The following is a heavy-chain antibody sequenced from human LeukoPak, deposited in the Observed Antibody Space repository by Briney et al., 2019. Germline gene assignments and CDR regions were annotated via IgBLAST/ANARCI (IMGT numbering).Heavy chain of an antibody. Sequence: PGGSLRLSCAASGFTVGSNYMSWVRQAPGKGLEWVSVIYSGGSTYYADSVKGRFTISRDNSKNTLYLQMNSLRAEDTAVYYCARAVSFYGSAYFDYWGQGTLVTVSS. J-gene: IGHJ4*02. D-gene: IGHD3-10*01. CDR1: GFTVGSNY. CDR2: IYSGGST. CDR3: ARAVSFYGSAYFDY. V-gene: IGHV3-66*01.